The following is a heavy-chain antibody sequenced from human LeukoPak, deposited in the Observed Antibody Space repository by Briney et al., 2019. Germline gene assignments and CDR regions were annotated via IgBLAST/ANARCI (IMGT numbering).Heavy chain of an antibody. V-gene: IGHV4-59*01. D-gene: IGHD6-13*01. Sequence: PSETLSLTCTVSGGSISSYYWSWIRQPPGKGLEWIGYIYYSGSTNYNPSLKSRVTISVDTSKNQFSLKLSSVTAVDTAVYYCASRSTGRIAAAGDDAFDIWGQGTMVTVSS. CDR2: IYYSGST. CDR1: GGSISSYY. J-gene: IGHJ3*02. CDR3: ASRSTGRIAAAGDDAFDI.